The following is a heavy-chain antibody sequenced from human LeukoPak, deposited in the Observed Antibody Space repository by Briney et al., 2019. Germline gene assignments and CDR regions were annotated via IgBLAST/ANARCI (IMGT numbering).Heavy chain of an antibody. D-gene: IGHD2-15*01. V-gene: IGHV4-34*01. CDR2: INHSGST. CDR1: GGSFSGYY. CDR3: ARLVVVAATKSDR. J-gene: IGHJ5*02. Sequence: SETLSLTCAVYGGSFSGYYWSWIRQPPGKGLDWIGEINHSGSTNYNPPLNSRVTISVDTSKNQFSLKLTSVTSADTAVYYCARLVVVAATKSDRWGQGTLVTVSS.